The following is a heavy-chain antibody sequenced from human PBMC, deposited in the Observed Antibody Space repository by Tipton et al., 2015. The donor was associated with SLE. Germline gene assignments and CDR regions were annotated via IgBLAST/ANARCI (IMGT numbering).Heavy chain of an antibody. Sequence: TLSLTCTVSGASVSGAGFYWTWIRQRPGQDLEWIGHIYQTGATYYNPSLKSRVSMSLDPSKNQFSLRLSSVTAADTAVYFCAREGGYAGSGSYGTVWGQGTTVTVSS. V-gene: IGHV4-31*03. J-gene: IGHJ6*02. CDR2: IYQTGAT. CDR3: AREGGYAGSGSYGTV. CDR1: GASVSGAGFY. D-gene: IGHD3-10*01.